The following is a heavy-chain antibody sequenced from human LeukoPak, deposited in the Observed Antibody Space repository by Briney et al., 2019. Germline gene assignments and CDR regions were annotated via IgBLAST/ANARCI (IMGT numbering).Heavy chain of an antibody. D-gene: IGHD3-9*01. CDR2: ISGSGGST. V-gene: IGHV3-23*01. CDR3: ARDASYYDILTGWDYYYYGMDV. J-gene: IGHJ6*02. CDR1: GFTFSSYA. Sequence: PGGSLRLSCAASGFTFSSYAMSWVRQAPGKGLEWVSAISGSGGSTYYADSVKGRFTISRDNSKNTLYLQMNSLRAEDTAMYYCARDASYYDILTGWDYYYYGMDVWGQGTTVTVSS.